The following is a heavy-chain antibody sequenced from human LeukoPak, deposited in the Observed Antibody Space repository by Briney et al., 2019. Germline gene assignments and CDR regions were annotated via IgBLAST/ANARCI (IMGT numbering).Heavy chain of an antibody. J-gene: IGHJ6*03. CDR2: IKQDGSEK. CDR3: ARVSLPGSGYYYMDV. CDR1: GISLSNYA. Sequence: PGRSLRLSCVVSGISLSNYAMTWVRQAPGKGLEWVANIKQDGSEKYYVDSVKGRFTISRDNAKNSLYLQMNSLRAEDTAVYYCARVSLPGSGYYYMDVWGKGTTVTVSS. V-gene: IGHV3-7*01. D-gene: IGHD3-10*01.